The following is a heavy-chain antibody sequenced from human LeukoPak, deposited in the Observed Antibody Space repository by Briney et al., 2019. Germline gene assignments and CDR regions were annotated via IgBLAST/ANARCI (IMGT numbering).Heavy chain of an antibody. D-gene: IGHD3-22*01. CDR2: IYYSGST. V-gene: IGHV4-39*01. CDR1: GGSISSSSYY. J-gene: IGHJ3*02. CDR3: ARLSYGTAITMIVVVTTQGAFDI. Sequence: PSETLSLTCTVSGGSISSSSYYWGWICQPPGKGLEWIGSIYYSGSTYYNPSLKSRVTISVDTSKNQFSLKLSSVTAADTAVYYCARLSYGTAITMIVVVTTQGAFDIWGQGTMVTVSS.